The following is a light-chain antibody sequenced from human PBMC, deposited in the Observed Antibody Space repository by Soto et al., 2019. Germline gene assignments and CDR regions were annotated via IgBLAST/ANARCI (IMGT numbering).Light chain of an antibody. J-gene: IGLJ1*01. Sequence: QSALTQPASVSGSPGQSITISCTGTTSDIGAYNFVSWYQHHPGKAPKVMISEVRNRPSGVSNRFSGSKSGNTASLTISGLQAEDEADYYCSSFTSTSTRLFGSGTKVTVL. CDR1: TSDIGAYNF. V-gene: IGLV2-14*01. CDR3: SSFTSTSTRL. CDR2: EVR.